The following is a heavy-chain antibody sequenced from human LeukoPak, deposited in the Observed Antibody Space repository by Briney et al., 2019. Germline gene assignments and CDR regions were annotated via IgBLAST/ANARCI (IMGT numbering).Heavy chain of an antibody. J-gene: IGHJ3*01. Sequence: PGGSLRLSCAASGLTFSNYAMAWVRQAPGKGLEWVSSITNSGGTTYYADSVKGRFIISRDNSKNTLYLQMNSLRAEDTAVYYCVRGARTTPMDVWGQGTMVTVSS. D-gene: IGHD1-7*01. CDR1: GLTFSNYA. CDR2: ITNSGGTT. V-gene: IGHV3-23*01. CDR3: VRGARTTPMDV.